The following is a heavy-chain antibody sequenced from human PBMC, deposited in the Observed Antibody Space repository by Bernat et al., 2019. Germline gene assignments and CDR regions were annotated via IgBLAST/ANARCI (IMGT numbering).Heavy chain of an antibody. CDR2: INHSGST. CDR1: RGSFSGYC. Sequence: QVQLQQWGAGLLRPSETLSLTCAVYRGSFSGYCWSWIRQPPGKGLEWIGEINHSGSTNYNPSLKGRVTISVDTSKNQFSLKLSSVTAADTAVYYCAVWTGEWLWTEKAYYCDYWGQGTLVTVSS. D-gene: IGHD3-3*01. J-gene: IGHJ4*02. CDR3: AVWTGEWLWTEKAYYCDY. V-gene: IGHV4-34*01.